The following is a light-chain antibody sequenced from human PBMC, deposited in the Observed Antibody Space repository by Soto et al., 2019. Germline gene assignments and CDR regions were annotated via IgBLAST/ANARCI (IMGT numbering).Light chain of an antibody. CDR2: GAS. Sequence: EIVMTQSPATLSVSPGERATLSCRASQSVSSNLAWYQQKPGQAPRLLIYGASTRATGIPARFSGSGPGTEFTLTISSLQSEDFAVYYCQQHNNWPPWTFGQGTKVEIK. CDR3: QQHNNWPPWT. J-gene: IGKJ1*01. V-gene: IGKV3-15*01. CDR1: QSVSSN.